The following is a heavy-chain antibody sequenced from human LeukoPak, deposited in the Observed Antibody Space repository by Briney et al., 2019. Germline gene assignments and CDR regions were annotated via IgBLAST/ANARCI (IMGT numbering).Heavy chain of an antibody. Sequence: PGGSLRLSCAASGFTFSSYAMSWVRQAPGKGLEWVSAISGSGGSTYYADSVKCRFTISRDNSKNTLYLQMNSLRAEDTAVYYCAKTYSSSTGLDAFDIWGQGTMVTVSS. CDR3: AKTYSSSTGLDAFDI. J-gene: IGHJ3*02. V-gene: IGHV3-23*01. D-gene: IGHD6-6*01. CDR2: ISGSGGST. CDR1: GFTFSSYA.